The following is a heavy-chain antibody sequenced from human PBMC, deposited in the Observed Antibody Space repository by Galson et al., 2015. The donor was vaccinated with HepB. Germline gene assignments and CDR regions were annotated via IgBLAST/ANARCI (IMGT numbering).Heavy chain of an antibody. Sequence: SVKVSCKASGYTFTSYAMHWVRQAPEQRLEWMGWINAGNGNTKYSQKFQGRVTITRDTSASTAYMELSSLRSEDTAVYYCARSIVARRIGVAYYFDYWGQGTLVTVSS. D-gene: IGHD6-6*01. CDR1: GYTFTSYA. CDR3: ARSIVARRIGVAYYFDY. J-gene: IGHJ4*02. V-gene: IGHV1-3*01. CDR2: INAGNGNT.